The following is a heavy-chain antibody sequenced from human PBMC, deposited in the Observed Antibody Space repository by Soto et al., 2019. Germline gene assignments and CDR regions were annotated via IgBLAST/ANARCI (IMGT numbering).Heavy chain of an antibody. V-gene: IGHV3-30*18. CDR3: AKDFTIYYGDYTIDY. Sequence: PGGSLRLSCAASGFTFSSYGMHWVRQAPGKGLEWVAVISYDGSNKYYADSVKGRFTISRDNSKNTLYLQMNSLRAEDTAVYYCAKDFTIYYGDYTIDYCGQGTRVTVAS. CDR2: ISYDGSNK. D-gene: IGHD4-17*01. CDR1: GFTFSSYG. J-gene: IGHJ4*02.